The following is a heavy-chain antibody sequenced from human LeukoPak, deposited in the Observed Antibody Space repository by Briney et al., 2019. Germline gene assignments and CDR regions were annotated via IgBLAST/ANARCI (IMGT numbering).Heavy chain of an antibody. D-gene: IGHD2-8*02. CDR3: ARDRSYYSDTGADY. Sequence: SETLSLTCSVSGTSINRGTHYWSWVRQAAGKGLEWIGRVYATGNTNYNPSLWSRLSISIDTSRNQFSLRLGSVTAADTAIYYCARDRSYYSDTGADYWGQGKMVIVSS. V-gene: IGHV4-61*02. J-gene: IGHJ4*02. CDR1: GTSINRGTHY. CDR2: VYATGNT.